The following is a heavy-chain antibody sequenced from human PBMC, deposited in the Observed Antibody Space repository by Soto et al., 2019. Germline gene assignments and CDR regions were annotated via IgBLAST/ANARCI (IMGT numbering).Heavy chain of an antibody. J-gene: IGHJ4*02. D-gene: IGHD6-13*01. V-gene: IGHV4-31*03. CDR3: ARDGNIAAAGMGFDY. CDR1: GGSISSGGYY. Sequence: SETLSLTCTVSGGSISSGGYYWSWIRQHPGKGLEWIGYIYYSGSTYYNPSLKSRVTISVDTSKNQFSLKLSSVTAADTAVYWCARDGNIAAAGMGFDYWGQGTLVT. CDR2: IYYSGST.